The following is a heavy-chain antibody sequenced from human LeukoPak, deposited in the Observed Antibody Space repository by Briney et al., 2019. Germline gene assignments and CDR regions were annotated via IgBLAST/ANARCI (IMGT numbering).Heavy chain of an antibody. J-gene: IGHJ6*03. Sequence: ASVKVSCKASGYTFTGYYMHWVRQAPGQGREWMGWINPNSGGTNYAQKFQGRGTMTRATSISTAYMELSRLRSEDTPVYYCARDGWYCSSTSCYPRNYYYYYYMDVWGKGTTVTVSS. CDR2: INPNSGGT. D-gene: IGHD2-2*01. CDR1: GYTFTGYY. CDR3: ARDGWYCSSTSCYPRNYYYYYYMDV. V-gene: IGHV1-2*02.